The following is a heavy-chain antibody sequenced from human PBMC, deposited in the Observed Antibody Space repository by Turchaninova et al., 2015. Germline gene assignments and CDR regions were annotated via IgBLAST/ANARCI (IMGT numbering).Heavy chain of an antibody. J-gene: IGHJ6*03. Sequence: QLQLQESGPGLVKPSETLSLTCSVSGASISTGINYWGLIRQPPGKGLEWIGSIYYSGSTYYNPSLKSRVTISVDRSKNQFSLKLSSVTAADTAVYYCARIPEYYYMDVWGKGTTVTVSS. CDR2: IYYSGST. CDR3: ARIPEYYYMDV. CDR1: GASISTGINY. D-gene: IGHD2-21*01. V-gene: IGHV4-39*01.